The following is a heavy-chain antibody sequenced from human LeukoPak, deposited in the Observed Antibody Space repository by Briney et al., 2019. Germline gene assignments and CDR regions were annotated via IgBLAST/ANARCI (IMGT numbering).Heavy chain of an antibody. J-gene: IGHJ4*02. Sequence: SETLSLTCAVYGGSFSGYYWSWIRQPPGKGLEWIGEINHSGSTNYNPSLKSRVTISVDTSKNQFSLKLSSVTAADTAVYYCAGVDTAMADFDYWGQGTLVTVSS. CDR3: AGVDTAMADFDY. CDR2: INHSGST. CDR1: GGSFSGYY. D-gene: IGHD5-18*01. V-gene: IGHV4-34*01.